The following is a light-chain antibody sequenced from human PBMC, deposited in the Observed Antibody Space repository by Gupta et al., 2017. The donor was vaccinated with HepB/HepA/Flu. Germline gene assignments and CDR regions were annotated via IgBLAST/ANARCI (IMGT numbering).Light chain of an antibody. J-gene: IGKJ3*01. CDR2: WAS. CDR1: QSILYSSNNKNY. V-gene: IGKV4-1*01. CDR3: QQYYSTPPFT. Sequence: DIVMTQSPDSLAVSLGERANINCKSSQSILYSSNNKNYLAWYQQKPGQPPKLLIYWASTRESGVPDRFSGSGSGTDFTLTISSLQAEDVAVYYCQQYYSTPPFTFGPGTKVEIK.